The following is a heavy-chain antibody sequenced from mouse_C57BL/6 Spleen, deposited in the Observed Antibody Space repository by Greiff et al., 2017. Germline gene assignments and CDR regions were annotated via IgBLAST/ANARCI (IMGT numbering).Heavy chain of an antibody. CDR2: INPNNGGT. Sequence: EVQLQQSGPELVKPGASVKISCKASGYTFTDYYMTWVKQSHGKSLEWIGDINPNNGGTSYNQKFKGKATLTVDKSSSTAYMELRSLTSEDSAVYYCARSRSWDGWYFDVWGTGTTVTVSS. J-gene: IGHJ1*03. V-gene: IGHV1-26*01. CDR1: GYTFTDYY. D-gene: IGHD4-1*01. CDR3: ARSRSWDGWYFDV.